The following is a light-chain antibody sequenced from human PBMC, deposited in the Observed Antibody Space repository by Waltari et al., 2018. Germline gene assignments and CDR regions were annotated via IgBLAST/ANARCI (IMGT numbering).Light chain of an antibody. CDR3: QVWDSSSDPFYV. Sequence: SYVLTQPPSASVAPGKTARITCRVNNTGSKRVHWYQQEPGQDPVLVVYDDSDRPSGIPERFSGSNSGNTATLTISRVEAGDEADYYCQVWDSSSDPFYVFGTGTKVTVL. CDR1: NTGSKR. J-gene: IGLJ1*01. V-gene: IGLV3-21*03. CDR2: DDS.